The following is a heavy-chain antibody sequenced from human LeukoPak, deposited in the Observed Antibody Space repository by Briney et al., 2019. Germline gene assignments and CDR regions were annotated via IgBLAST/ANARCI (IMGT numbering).Heavy chain of an antibody. CDR2: IYSGGTT. CDR1: GFTFSSYA. J-gene: IGHJ3*02. D-gene: IGHD3-22*01. CDR3: ARVVHYYDSTSLTHDAFDI. Sequence: GGSLRLSCAASGFTFSSYAMSWVRQAPGKGLEWVSIIYSGGTTHYADSVKGRFTISRDNSKNRLFLQMNSLRTEDTAVYYCARVVHYYDSTSLTHDAFDIWGQGTMVTVSS. V-gene: IGHV3-66*02.